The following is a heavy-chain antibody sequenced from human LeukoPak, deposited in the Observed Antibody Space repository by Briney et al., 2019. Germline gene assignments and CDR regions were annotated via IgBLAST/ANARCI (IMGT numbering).Heavy chain of an antibody. Sequence: GGSLRLSCAASGFIFSSYWMSWVRQAPGKGLEWVANIKEDGSEEYYVDSVKGRFTISRDNAKNSLYLQMNSLRAEDTAVYYCARPRYCSSISCYFHAFDVWGQGTMVTVSS. CDR1: GFIFSSYW. V-gene: IGHV3-7*01. D-gene: IGHD2-2*01. CDR2: IKEDGSEE. CDR3: ARPRYCSSISCYFHAFDV. J-gene: IGHJ3*01.